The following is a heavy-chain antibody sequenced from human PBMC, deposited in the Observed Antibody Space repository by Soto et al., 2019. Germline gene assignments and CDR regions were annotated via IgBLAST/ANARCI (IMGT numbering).Heavy chain of an antibody. Sequence: GGSLRLSCAASGFTFSSYAMSWVRQAPGKGLEWVSAISGSGGSTYYADSVKGRFTISRDNSKNTLYLQMNSLRAEDTAVYYCAKDSGHQLPPFYYYYMDVWGKGTTVTVSS. CDR3: AKDSGHQLPPFYYYYMDV. CDR1: GFTFSSYA. J-gene: IGHJ6*03. CDR2: ISGSGGST. V-gene: IGHV3-23*01. D-gene: IGHD2-2*01.